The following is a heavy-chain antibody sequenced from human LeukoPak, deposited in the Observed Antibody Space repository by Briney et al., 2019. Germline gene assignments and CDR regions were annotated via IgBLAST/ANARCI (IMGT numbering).Heavy chain of an antibody. CDR1: GFTFSSYA. Sequence: GGSLRLSCAASGFTFSSYAMHWVRQAPGKGLEWVAVISYDGSNKYYADSVKGRLTISRDNSKDTLYLQMNSLRAEDTAVYYCARPVVPAAIVWPPYGMDVWGQGTTVTVSS. CDR3: ARPVVPAAIVWPPYGMDV. CDR2: ISYDGSNK. V-gene: IGHV3-30-3*01. D-gene: IGHD2-2*01. J-gene: IGHJ6*02.